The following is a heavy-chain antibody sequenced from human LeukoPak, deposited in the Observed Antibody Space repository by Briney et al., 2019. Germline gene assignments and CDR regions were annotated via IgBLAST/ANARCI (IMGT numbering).Heavy chain of an antibody. D-gene: IGHD2-8*02. CDR2: INGDGRTT. CDR1: GFTFNNYW. V-gene: IGHV3-74*01. Sequence: GGSLCLSFAASGFTFNNYWMHWVRQAPGKGLVCVSRINGDGRTTIYADSVKGRFTISRDNAKNTLYLQMNSLRVEDTAVYYCARMLTGSYYIDYWGQGALVTVSS. CDR3: ARMLTGSYYIDY. J-gene: IGHJ4*02.